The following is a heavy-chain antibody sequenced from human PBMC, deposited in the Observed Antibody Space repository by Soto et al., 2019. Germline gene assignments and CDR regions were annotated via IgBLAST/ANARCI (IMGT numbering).Heavy chain of an antibody. Sequence: SVKVSCKASGGTFSSYALSWVRQAPGHGLEWMGGIIPIFGTANYAQKFQGRVTITADESTSTAYMELSSLRSEDTAVYYCARGKYSYGYEGSSYYYYGMDVWGQGTTVTVSS. V-gene: IGHV1-69*13. CDR3: ARGKYSYGYEGSSYYYYGMDV. J-gene: IGHJ6*02. CDR2: IIPIFGTA. D-gene: IGHD5-18*01. CDR1: GGTFSSYA.